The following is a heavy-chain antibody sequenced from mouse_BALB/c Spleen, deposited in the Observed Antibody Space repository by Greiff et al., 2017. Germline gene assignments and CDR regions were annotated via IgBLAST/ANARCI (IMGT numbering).Heavy chain of an antibody. J-gene: IGHJ4*01. D-gene: IGHD2-4*01. CDR3: AREETMISMDY. V-gene: IGHV5-6-3*01. CDR1: GFTFSSYG. CDR2: INSNGGST. Sequence: EVKLVESGGGLVQPGGSLKLSCAASGFTFSSYGMSWVRQTPDKRLELVATINSNGGSTYYPDSVKGRFTISRDNAKNTLYLQMSSLKSEDTAMYYCAREETMISMDYWGQGTSVTVSS.